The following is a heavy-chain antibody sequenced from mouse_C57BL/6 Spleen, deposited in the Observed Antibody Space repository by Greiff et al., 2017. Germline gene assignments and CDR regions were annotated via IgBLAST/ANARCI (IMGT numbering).Heavy chain of an antibody. D-gene: IGHD1-1*01. CDR3: ARREGCYGCSLYYFGY. V-gene: IGHV5-6*01. CDR1: GFTFSSYG. J-gene: IGHJ2*01. Sequence: EVQRVESGGDLVKPGGSLKLSCAASGFTFSSYGMSWVRQTPDKRLEWVATISSGGSYTYYPDSVKGRLTISRDNAKNTLYLQMSSLMTEDTAMYYCARREGCYGCSLYYFGYWGQGTTLTVSS. CDR2: ISSGGSYT.